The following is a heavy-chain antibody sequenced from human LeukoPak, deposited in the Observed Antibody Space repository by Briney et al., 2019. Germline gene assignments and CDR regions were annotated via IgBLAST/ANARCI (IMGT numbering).Heavy chain of an antibody. CDR2: ISYDASNK. Sequence: GRSLRLSCAASGFTFSRYGMHWVRQTPGKGLEWVAVISYDASNKYYADSVKGRFTISRDNSKNTLYLQMNSLRAEDTAVYYCAKSHGYSYGFDYWGQGTLVTVSS. D-gene: IGHD5-18*01. V-gene: IGHV3-30*18. CDR1: GFTFSRYG. CDR3: AKSHGYSYGFDY. J-gene: IGHJ4*02.